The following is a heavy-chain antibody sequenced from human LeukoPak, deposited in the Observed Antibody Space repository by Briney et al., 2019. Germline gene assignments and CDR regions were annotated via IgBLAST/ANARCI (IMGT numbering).Heavy chain of an antibody. CDR2: MNPNSGNT. D-gene: IGHD3-10*01. CDR3: ARANSWFGELSKAFDI. CDR1: GYTFTSYD. V-gene: IGHV1-8*01. J-gene: IGHJ3*02. Sequence: GASVKVSCKASGYTFTSYDINWVRQSTGQGLEWMGWMNPNSGNTGYAQKFQGRVTMTRNTSISTAYMELSSLRSEDTAVYYCARANSWFGELSKAFDIWGQGTMVTVSS.